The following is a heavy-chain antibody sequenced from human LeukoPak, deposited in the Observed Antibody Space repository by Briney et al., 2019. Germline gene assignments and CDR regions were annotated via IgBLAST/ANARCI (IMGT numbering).Heavy chain of an antibody. CDR3: ARERFTGSSWQLYYFDY. J-gene: IGHJ4*02. CDR1: GYTFTSYY. D-gene: IGHD6-13*01. CDR2: INPSGGST. Sequence: ASVKVSCKASGYTFTSYYMHWVRQAPGQGLEWMGIINPSGGSTSYAQKFQDRVTMTRGTSTSTVYMELSSLRSEDTAVYYCARERFTGSSWQLYYFDYWGQGTLVTVSS. V-gene: IGHV1-46*01.